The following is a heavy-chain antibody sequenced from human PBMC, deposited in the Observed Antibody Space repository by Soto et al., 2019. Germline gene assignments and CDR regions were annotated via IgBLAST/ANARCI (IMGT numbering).Heavy chain of an antibody. D-gene: IGHD2-15*01. CDR2: IKQDGSEK. V-gene: IGHV3-7*01. CDR3: APSPYCSGGGCYAVDWFDP. J-gene: IGHJ5*02. CDR1: GFTFSSFW. Sequence: GGSLRLSCAASGFTFSSFWMNWVRQAPGKGLEWVANIKQDGSEKNYVDSVKGRFTISRDNAKNSVYLQMNSLRAEDTAVYYCAPSPYCSGGGCYAVDWFDPWGQGTLVTVSS.